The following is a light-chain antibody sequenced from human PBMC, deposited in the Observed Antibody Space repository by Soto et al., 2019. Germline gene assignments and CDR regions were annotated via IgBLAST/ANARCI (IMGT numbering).Light chain of an antibody. V-gene: IGKV3-15*01. CDR1: QSVSSN. Sequence: EIVMTQSPATLSVSPGERATLSCRASQSVSSNLAWYQLKPGQAPRLLIYGASTRATGIPARFSGSGSGTEFTLTISSLQSEDFAVYYCQQSNNWPPVTFGGGTKVEIK. CDR3: QQSNNWPPVT. CDR2: GAS. J-gene: IGKJ4*01.